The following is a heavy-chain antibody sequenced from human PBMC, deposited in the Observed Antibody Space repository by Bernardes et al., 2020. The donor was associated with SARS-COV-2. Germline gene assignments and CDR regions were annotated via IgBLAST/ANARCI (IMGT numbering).Heavy chain of an antibody. CDR1: GGSIRASY. CDR2: LYYTGRT. J-gene: IGHJ4*02. CDR3: ARGFDY. V-gene: IGHV4-59*01. Sequence: SETLSLTCTVSGGSIRASYWSWFRQPPGQGLAWIGYLYYTGRTNYNPSLQSRVTISVDTSKNQFSLKLSSVTAADTAVYYCARGFDYWGQGILVTVSS.